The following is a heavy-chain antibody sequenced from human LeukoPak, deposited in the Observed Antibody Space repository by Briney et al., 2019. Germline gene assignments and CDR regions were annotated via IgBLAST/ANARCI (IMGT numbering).Heavy chain of an antibody. CDR2: ISGSGGST. CDR1: GITLSNYG. V-gene: IGHV3-23*01. J-gene: IGHJ4*02. CDR3: AKRGVVIRVILVGFHKEAYYFDS. D-gene: IGHD3-22*01. Sequence: GGSLRLSCAVSGITLSNYGMSWVRQPPGKGLEWVAGISGSGGSTNYADSVKGRFTISRDNRKNTLYLQMNSLRAEDTAVYFCAKRGVVIRVILVGFHKEAYYFDSWGQGALVTVSS.